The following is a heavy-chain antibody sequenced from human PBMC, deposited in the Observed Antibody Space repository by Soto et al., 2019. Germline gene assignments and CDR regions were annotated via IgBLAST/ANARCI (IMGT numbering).Heavy chain of an antibody. CDR1: GFNFNNYG. V-gene: IGHV3-33*01. CDR3: ARRQISPPTRGAASARGGMDV. D-gene: IGHD6-13*01. J-gene: IGHJ6*02. CDR2: IWNDGNGY. Sequence: PLGPLRLSCAAAGFNFNNYGMHWVRQAPGKGLEWVAVIWNDGNGYYYANSVKGRFTISRDNSKNTLYLQMSSLRVEDTAVYYCARRQISPPTRGAASARGGMDVWGQGTTVTVSS.